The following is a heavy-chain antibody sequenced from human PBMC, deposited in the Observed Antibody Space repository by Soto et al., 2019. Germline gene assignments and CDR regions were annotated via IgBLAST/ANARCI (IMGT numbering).Heavy chain of an antibody. CDR1: GYTFTSYA. CDR3: ARSMYSSGWYVNY. D-gene: IGHD6-19*01. V-gene: IGHV1-3*01. J-gene: IGHJ4*02. CDR2: INAGNGNT. Sequence: ASVKVSCKASGYTFTSYAMHWVRQAPGQRLEWMGWINAGNGNTKYSQKFQGRVTITRDTSASTAYMELNSLRAEDTAVYYCARSMYSSGWYVNYWGQGTLVTVSS.